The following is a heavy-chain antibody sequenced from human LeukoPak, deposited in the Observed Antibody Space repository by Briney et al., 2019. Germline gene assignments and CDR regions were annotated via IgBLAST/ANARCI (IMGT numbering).Heavy chain of an antibody. J-gene: IGHJ1*01. D-gene: IGHD5-12*01. Sequence: SETLSLTCAVSGGSISSGGYSWSWIRQPPGKGLEWIGYIYHSGSTYYNPSLKSRVTISVDRSKNQFSLKLSSVTAADTAVYYCVRATSGYGFQHWGQGTLVTVSS. CDR3: VRATSGYGFQH. CDR2: IYHSGST. V-gene: IGHV4-30-2*01. CDR1: GGSISSGGYS.